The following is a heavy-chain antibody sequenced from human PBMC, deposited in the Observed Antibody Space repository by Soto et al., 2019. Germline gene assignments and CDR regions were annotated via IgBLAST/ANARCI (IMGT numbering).Heavy chain of an antibody. Sequence: GGSLRLSCAASGFTFSSYSMNWVRQAPGKGLEWVSSISSSSSYIYYADSVKGRFTISRDNAKNSLYLQMNSLRAEDTAVYYCARDHGGIWGNFGPNDAFDIWGQGTMVTVSS. CDR2: ISSSSSYI. D-gene: IGHD3-3*01. J-gene: IGHJ3*02. CDR1: GFTFSSYS. V-gene: IGHV3-21*01. CDR3: ARDHGGIWGNFGPNDAFDI.